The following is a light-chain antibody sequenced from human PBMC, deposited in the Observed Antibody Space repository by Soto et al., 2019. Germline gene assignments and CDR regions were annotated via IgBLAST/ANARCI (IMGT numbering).Light chain of an antibody. Sequence: DIQMTQSPSSLSASVGDRVTITCRASQTIRNYLNWYQQKPGKAPNLLIYAAATLQSGGPSRFSGSGSGTDFTLTISSLQPEDFATYYCQQIYNIPFTFGPGTKVNIK. V-gene: IGKV1-39*01. J-gene: IGKJ3*01. CDR1: QTIRNY. CDR3: QQIYNIPFT. CDR2: AAA.